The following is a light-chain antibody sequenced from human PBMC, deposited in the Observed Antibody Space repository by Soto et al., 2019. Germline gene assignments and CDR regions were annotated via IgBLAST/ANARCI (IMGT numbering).Light chain of an antibody. CDR1: QSVSSSY. J-gene: IGKJ4*01. V-gene: IGKV3-20*01. Sequence: IVLTQSPGTLSLCPGERATLSCRASQSVSSSYLAWYQQKPGQAPRLLIYGASSRATGIPDRFSGSGSGTDFTLTISRLEPEDFAVYYCQQYGSSPPLTFGGGTKVDI. CDR2: GAS. CDR3: QQYGSSPPLT.